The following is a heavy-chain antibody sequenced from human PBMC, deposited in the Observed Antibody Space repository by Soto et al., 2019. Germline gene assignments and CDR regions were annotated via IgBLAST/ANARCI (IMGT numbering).Heavy chain of an antibody. D-gene: IGHD6-13*01. V-gene: IGHV3-66*01. CDR1: GFTVSSNY. CDR3: ARAPPKSIAAAGRGYFDY. Sequence: VQLVESGGGLVQPGGSLRLSCAASGFTVSSNYMSWVRQAPGKGLEWVSVIYSGGSTYYADSVKGRFTISRDNSKNTLYLQMNSLRAEDTAVYYCARAPPKSIAAAGRGYFDYWGQGTLVTVSS. CDR2: IYSGGST. J-gene: IGHJ4*02.